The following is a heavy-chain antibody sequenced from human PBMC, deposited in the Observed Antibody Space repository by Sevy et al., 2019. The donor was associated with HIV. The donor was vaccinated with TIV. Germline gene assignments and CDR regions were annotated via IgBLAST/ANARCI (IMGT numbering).Heavy chain of an antibody. V-gene: IGHV3-21*01. CDR1: GFTFSSYS. Sequence: GGSLRLSCAASGFTFSSYSMNWVRQAPGKGLEWVSSISSSSSYIYYADSVKGRFTISRDNAKNSLYLQMNSLRAEDTAVEYCAREGEYSSSSGGLDYWGQGTLVTVSS. CDR3: AREGEYSSSSGGLDY. D-gene: IGHD6-6*01. CDR2: ISSSSSYI. J-gene: IGHJ4*02.